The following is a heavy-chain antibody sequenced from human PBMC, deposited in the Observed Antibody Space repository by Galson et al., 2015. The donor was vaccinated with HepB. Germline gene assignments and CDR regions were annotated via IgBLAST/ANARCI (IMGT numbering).Heavy chain of an antibody. J-gene: IGHJ3*02. CDR3: ARGILVVVTSHDAFDI. Sequence: QSGAEVKEPGESLKISCKAPGYSFTSYWIGWVRQMPGKGLEWMGIIYPGDSDIRYSPSFQGQVTISADKSINTAYLQWSSLKASDTAMYYCARGILVVVTSHDAFDIWGQGTMVTVSS. V-gene: IGHV5-51*01. D-gene: IGHD3-22*01. CDR1: GYSFTSYW. CDR2: IYPGDSDI.